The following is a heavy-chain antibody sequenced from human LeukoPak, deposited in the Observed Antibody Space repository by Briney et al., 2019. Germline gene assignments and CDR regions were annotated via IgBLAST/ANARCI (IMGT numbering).Heavy chain of an antibody. Sequence: SETLSLTCAVSGGSICSVVYYGGWIRQPPGKGLEWIGEINHSGSTNYNPSLKSRVTISVDTSKNQFSLKLSSVTAADTAVYYCARSRAARPSRSFDHWAQGTVVSVSS. J-gene: IGHJ4*02. CDR3: ARSRAARPSRSFDH. D-gene: IGHD6-6*01. V-gene: IGHV4-34*01. CDR1: GGSICSVVYY. CDR2: INHSGST.